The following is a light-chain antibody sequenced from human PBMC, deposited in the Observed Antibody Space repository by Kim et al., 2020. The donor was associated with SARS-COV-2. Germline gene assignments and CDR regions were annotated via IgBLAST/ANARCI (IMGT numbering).Light chain of an antibody. CDR3: QQRNFWPLT. CDR2: DSS. Sequence: LSPGERATLSCRASQSVSNYLAWYQQTPGQAPRLLIYDSSNRGAGIPARFSGSGSGTDFTLTISNLEPEDFAVYYCQQRNFWPLTFGGGTKVDIK. J-gene: IGKJ4*01. CDR1: QSVSNY. V-gene: IGKV3-11*01.